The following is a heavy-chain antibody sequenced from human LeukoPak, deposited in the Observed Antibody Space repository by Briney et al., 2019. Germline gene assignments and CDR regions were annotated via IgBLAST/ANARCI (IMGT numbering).Heavy chain of an antibody. CDR1: GYTFTGYY. J-gene: IGHJ4*02. V-gene: IGHV1-2*02. D-gene: IGHD6-19*01. CDR3: ANLAVAGTSRFDY. CDR2: INPNSGGT. Sequence: ASVKVSCKASGYTFTGYYIHWVRQAPGQGLEWMGWINPNSGGTNYAQKFQGRVTMTRDTSITTAYMELSRLRSDDTAVYYCANLAVAGTSRFDYWGQGTLVTVSS.